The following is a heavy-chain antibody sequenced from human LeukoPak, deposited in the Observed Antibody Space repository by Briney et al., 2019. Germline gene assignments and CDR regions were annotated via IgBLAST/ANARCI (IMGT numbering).Heavy chain of an antibody. V-gene: IGHV3-21*01. D-gene: IGHD3/OR15-3a*01. CDR3: ARGSNWTSISTPNWFDP. CDR2: ISSSSSYI. Sequence: SGGSLRLSCAASGFTFSSYSMNWVRQAPGKGLEWVSSISSSSSYIYYADSVKGRFTISRDNAKNSLYLQMNSLRAEDTAVYYCARGSNWTSISTPNWFDPWGQGTLVTVSS. CDR1: GFTFSSYS. J-gene: IGHJ5*02.